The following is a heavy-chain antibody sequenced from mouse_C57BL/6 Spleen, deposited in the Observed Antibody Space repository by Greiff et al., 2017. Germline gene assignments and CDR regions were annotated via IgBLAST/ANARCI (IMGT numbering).Heavy chain of an antibody. V-gene: IGHV1-64*01. CDR2: IHPNSGST. CDR1: GYTFTSYW. CDR3: ARWSDGYRPYYLDY. J-gene: IGHJ2*01. D-gene: IGHD2-3*01. Sequence: VQLQQPGAELVKPGASVKLSCKASGYTFTSYWMHWVKQRPGQGLEWIGMIHPNSGSTDYNEKFKSKATLTVDKSSSTAYMQLSSLTSEDSAVYYCARWSDGYRPYYLDYWGQGTTLTVSS.